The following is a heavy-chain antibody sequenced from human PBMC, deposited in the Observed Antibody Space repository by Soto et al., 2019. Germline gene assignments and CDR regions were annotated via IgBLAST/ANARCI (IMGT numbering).Heavy chain of an antibody. J-gene: IGHJ4*02. CDR1: GGTFSSYA. D-gene: IGHD3-22*01. V-gene: IGHV1-69*12. CDR3: ASSTHYYDSSGPFDY. Sequence: QVQLVQSGAEVKKPGSSVKVSCKASGGTFSSYAISWVRQAPGQGLEWMGGIIPIFGTANYAQKFQGRVTIXXDXSXXTAYMELSSLRSEDTAVYYCASSTHYYDSSGPFDYWGQGTLVTVSS. CDR2: IIPIFGTA.